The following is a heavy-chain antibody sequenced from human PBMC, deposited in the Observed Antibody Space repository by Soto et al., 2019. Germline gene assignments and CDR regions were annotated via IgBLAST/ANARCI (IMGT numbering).Heavy chain of an antibody. V-gene: IGHV3-64*01. CDR3: ARNSVYAFDY. CDR2: ISSNGGSK. D-gene: IGHD5-12*01. CDR1: GFTFSSYA. Sequence: RGSLKLSCAASGFTFSSYAMHWVRQAPGKGLEYVSVISSNGGSKYYANSVKGRFTISRDNSKNTLYLQMGSLRAEDMAVYYCARNSVYAFDYWGQGTLVSVSS. J-gene: IGHJ4*02.